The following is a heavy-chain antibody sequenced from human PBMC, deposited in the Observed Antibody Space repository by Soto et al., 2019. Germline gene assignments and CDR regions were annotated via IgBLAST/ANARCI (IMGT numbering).Heavy chain of an antibody. J-gene: IGHJ4*02. V-gene: IGHV3-53*01. CDR2: IYSGGST. D-gene: IGHD3-10*01. CDR3: ATQHYGSGSYSGY. CDR1: GFTVSSNY. Sequence: VGSLRLSCAASGFTVSSNYMSWVRQAPGKGLEWVSVIYSGGSTYYADSVKGRFTISRDNSKNTLYLQMNSLRAEDTAVYYCATQHYGSGSYSGYWGQGTLVTVSS.